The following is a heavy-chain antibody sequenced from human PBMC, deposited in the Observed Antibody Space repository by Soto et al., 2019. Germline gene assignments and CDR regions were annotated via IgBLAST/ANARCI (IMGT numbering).Heavy chain of an antibody. CDR1: GFTFSSYA. CDR3: AKVSAVAGTGEDYYYGMDV. J-gene: IGHJ6*02. Sequence: EVQLLESGGGLVQPGGSLRLSCAASGFTFSSYAMSWVRQAPGKGLEWVSAISGSGGSTYYADSVKGRFTISRDNSKNXLXXEMNSRRAEDTAVYYCAKVSAVAGTGEDYYYGMDVWGQGTTVTVSS. D-gene: IGHD6-19*01. V-gene: IGHV3-23*01. CDR2: ISGSGGST.